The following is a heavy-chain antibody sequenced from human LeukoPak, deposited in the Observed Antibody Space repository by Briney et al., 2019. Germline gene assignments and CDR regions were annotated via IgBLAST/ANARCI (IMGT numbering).Heavy chain of an antibody. CDR3: AKDTSGIAAAGTEFDY. CDR2: ISGSGGST. V-gene: IGHV3-23*01. D-gene: IGHD6-13*01. J-gene: IGHJ4*02. Sequence: PGGSLRLSCAASGLTFSSYAMSWVRQAPGKGLEWVSAISGSGGSTYYADSVKGRFTIPRDNSENTLYLQMNSLRAEDTAVYYCAKDTSGIAAAGTEFDYWGQGTLVTVSS. CDR1: GLTFSSYA.